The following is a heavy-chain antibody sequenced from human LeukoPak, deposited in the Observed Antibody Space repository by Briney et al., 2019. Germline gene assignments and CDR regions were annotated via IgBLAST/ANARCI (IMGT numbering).Heavy chain of an antibody. CDR1: GGSISSSSYY. CDR3: ARKLGGGVSGY. D-gene: IGHD3-16*01. Sequence: SETLSLTCTVSGGSISSSSYYWGWIRQPPGKGLEWIGSIYYSGSTYYNPSLKSRVTISVDTSKNQFSLKLSSVTAADTAVYYCARKLGGGVSGYWGQGTLVTVSS. V-gene: IGHV4-39*01. J-gene: IGHJ4*02. CDR2: IYYSGST.